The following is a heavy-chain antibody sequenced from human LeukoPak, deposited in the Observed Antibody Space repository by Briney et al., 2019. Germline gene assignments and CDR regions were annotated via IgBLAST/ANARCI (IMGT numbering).Heavy chain of an antibody. CDR3: ARVYIEQQLSNWFDP. J-gene: IGHJ5*02. CDR1: GYTFTGYY. D-gene: IGHD6-13*01. Sequence: ASVTVSCTASGYTFTGYYMHWVRQAPGQGLEWMGWINPNSGGTNYAQKFQGRVTMTRDTSISTAYMELSRLRSDDTAVYYCARVYIEQQLSNWFDPWGQGTLVTVSS. CDR2: INPNSGGT. V-gene: IGHV1-2*02.